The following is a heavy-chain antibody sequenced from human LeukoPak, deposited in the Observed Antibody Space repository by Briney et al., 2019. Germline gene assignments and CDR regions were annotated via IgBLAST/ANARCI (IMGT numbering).Heavy chain of an antibody. D-gene: IGHD1-26*01. J-gene: IGHJ4*02. Sequence: GGSLRLSCAASGFTFSSYGMHWVRQAPGKGLEWVAFIRYDGSNKYYADSVKGRFTISRDNSKNSLYLQMNSLRAEDTAVYYCAKDRGGSYYSHYFDYWGQGTLVTVSS. CDR3: AKDRGGSYYSHYFDY. CDR1: GFTFSSYG. V-gene: IGHV3-30*02. CDR2: IRYDGSNK.